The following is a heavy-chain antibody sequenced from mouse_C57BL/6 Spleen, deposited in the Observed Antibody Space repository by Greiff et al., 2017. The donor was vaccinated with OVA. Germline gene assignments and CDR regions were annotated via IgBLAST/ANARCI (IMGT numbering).Heavy chain of an antibody. D-gene: IGHD1-1*01. CDR3: ARELYYGSSPLYFDY. CDR1: GYTFTSYW. J-gene: IGHJ2*01. CDR2: IYPGSGRT. Sequence: QVQLQQPGAELVKPGASVKMSCKASGYTFTSYWITWVKQRPGQGLEWIGDIYPGSGRTNYNEKFKSKATLTVDTSSSTAYMQLSSLTSEDSAVYYCARELYYGSSPLYFDYWGQGTTLTVSS. V-gene: IGHV1-55*01.